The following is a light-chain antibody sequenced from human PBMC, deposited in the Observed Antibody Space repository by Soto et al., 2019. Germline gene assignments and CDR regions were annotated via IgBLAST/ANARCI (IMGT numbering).Light chain of an antibody. Sequence: SYELTQPPSVSVSPGQTASITCSGDKLGDKYACWYQQKPGQSPVLVIYQDSKRPSGIPERFSGSNSGNTATLTISGTQAMDEADYYCQAWDSSTAVFGGRTKVTVL. J-gene: IGLJ3*02. V-gene: IGLV3-1*01. CDR2: QDS. CDR1: KLGDKY. CDR3: QAWDSSTAV.